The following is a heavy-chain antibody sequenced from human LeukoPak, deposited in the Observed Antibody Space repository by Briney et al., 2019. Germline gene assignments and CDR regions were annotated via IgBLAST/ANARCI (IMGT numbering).Heavy chain of an antibody. CDR1: GGSISSGGYY. D-gene: IGHD3-3*01. CDR3: ARAYYDFWSGYNWFDP. J-gene: IGHJ5*02. CDR2: IYYSGST. Sequence: SETLSLTCVVSGGSISSGGYYWSWIQQPPGKGLEWIGYIYYSGSTNYNPSLKSRVTISVDTSKNQFSLKLSSVTAADTAVYYCARAYYDFWSGYNWFDPWGQGTLVTVSS. V-gene: IGHV4-61*08.